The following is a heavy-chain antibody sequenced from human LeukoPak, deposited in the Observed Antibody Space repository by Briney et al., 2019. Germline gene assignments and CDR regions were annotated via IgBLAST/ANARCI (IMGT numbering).Heavy chain of an antibody. CDR3: ARDKSGNSGWYSYFDY. D-gene: IGHD6-19*01. V-gene: IGHV1-2*02. CDR1: GYTFTGYY. J-gene: IGHJ4*02. Sequence: AAVKVSCKASGYTFTGYYMHWVRQAPGQGLEWMGWINPNSGDTNYAQKFQGRVTMTRDTSISTAYMELSRLRSDDTAVYYCARDKSGNSGWYSYFDYWGQGTLVTVSA. CDR2: INPNSGDT.